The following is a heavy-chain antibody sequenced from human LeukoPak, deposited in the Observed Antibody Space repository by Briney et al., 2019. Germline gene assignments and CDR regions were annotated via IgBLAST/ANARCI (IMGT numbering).Heavy chain of an antibody. V-gene: IGHV1-46*01. D-gene: IGHD6-13*01. CDR1: GYTFTSNY. Sequence: HGASVKVSCKAFGYTFTSNYMHWVRQAPGQGPEWMGVISPSGGSTTYAQKFQGRVTLTRDMSTSTDYLELSSLRSEDTAVYYCARDPTRYSSRPNWFDPWGQGTLVTVSS. J-gene: IGHJ5*02. CDR3: ARDPTRYSSRPNWFDP. CDR2: ISPSGGST.